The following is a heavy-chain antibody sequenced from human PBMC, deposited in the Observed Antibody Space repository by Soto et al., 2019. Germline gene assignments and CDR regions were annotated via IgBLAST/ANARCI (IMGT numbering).Heavy chain of an antibody. V-gene: IGHV3-7*01. CDR3: ARDSGYGSGNPGNHTLAC. J-gene: IGHJ4*01. D-gene: IGHD3-10*01. CDR2: IKTDASEK. Sequence: EEQLVASGGGLVQPGGSLRLSCAASGFTLRSYWMSWVRQAPGKGLEWLATIKTDASEKKYVDSVKGRFTVFRDNAKNAWYLQMDSLRPEDTALYYCARDSGYGSGNPGNHTLACWGRGPLVTVSS. CDR1: GFTLRSYW.